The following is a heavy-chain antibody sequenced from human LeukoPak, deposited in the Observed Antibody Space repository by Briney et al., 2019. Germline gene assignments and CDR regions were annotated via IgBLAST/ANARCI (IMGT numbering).Heavy chain of an antibody. J-gene: IGHJ4*02. D-gene: IGHD2-2*01. V-gene: IGHV6-1*01. CDR2: TYYRSKWYN. CDR1: GDSVSSNSVA. Sequence: SQTLSLTCAISGDSVSSNSVAWNWIRQSPSRGLEWLGRTYYRSKWYNDYAVSVKSRISINPGTSKNQFSLRLDSVTLEDTAVYYCARVSSRILDYWGQGTLVTVSS. CDR3: ARVSSRILDY.